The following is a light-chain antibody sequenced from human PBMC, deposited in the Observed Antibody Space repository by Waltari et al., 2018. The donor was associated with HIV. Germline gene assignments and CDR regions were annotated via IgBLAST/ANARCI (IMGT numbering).Light chain of an antibody. CDR1: QGMSTF. V-gene: IGKV1-9*01. J-gene: IGKJ4*01. CDR2: AAY. CDR3: EQLNSYPLT. Sequence: IQLTQSPSFLSASVGDRVTIACRASQGMSTFLAWYKQNPGNPPNLLLYAAYTVQSVVPSRFSGSGSGTEFTLTIISLQSEDVATYYCEQLNSYPLTFGGGTKVEIK.